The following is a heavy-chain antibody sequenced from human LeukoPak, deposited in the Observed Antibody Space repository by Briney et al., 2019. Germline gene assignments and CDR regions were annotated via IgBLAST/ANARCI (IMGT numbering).Heavy chain of an antibody. J-gene: IGHJ4*02. CDR2: ISSSSSYI. V-gene: IGHV3-21*01. CDR3: ATEGEGNYYDSSGYGY. CDR1: GFTFSSYG. D-gene: IGHD3-22*01. Sequence: GGSLRLSCAASGFTFSSYGMNWVRQAPGKGLEWVSSISSSSSYIYYADSVKGRFTISRDNAKNSLYLQMNSLRAEDTAVYYCATEGEGNYYDSSGYGYWGQGTLVTVSS.